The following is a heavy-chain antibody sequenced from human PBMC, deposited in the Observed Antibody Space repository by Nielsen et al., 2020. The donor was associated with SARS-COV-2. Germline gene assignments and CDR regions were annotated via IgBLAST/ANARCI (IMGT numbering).Heavy chain of an antibody. CDR3: ASSYYDSSGYTGYFDY. J-gene: IGHJ4*02. CDR1: GYTSTSYA. V-gene: IGHV1-3*01. D-gene: IGHD3-22*01. CDR2: INAGNGNT. Sequence: ASVKVSCKASGYTSTSYAMHWVRQAPGQRLEWMGWINAGNGNTKYSQKFQGRVTITRDTSASTAYMELSSLGSEDTAVYYCASSYYDSSGYTGYFDYWGQGTLVTVSS.